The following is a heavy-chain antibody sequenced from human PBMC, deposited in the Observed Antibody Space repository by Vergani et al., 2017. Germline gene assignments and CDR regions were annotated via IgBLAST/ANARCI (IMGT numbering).Heavy chain of an antibody. J-gene: IGHJ5*01. Sequence: DVHLAESGGGFFQPGGSLRLSCSASGFSFNSYWMHWVRQVPGKGLLWVSRIKSDGSITAYADSVKGRFTISRDNAQNTLYLQMNSLRVEDTGVYYCARARCIETCYMSNWLYSWGQGAPVTVSS. D-gene: IGHD3-9*01. CDR3: ARARCIETCYMSNWLYS. CDR1: GFSFNSYW. CDR2: IKSDGSIT. V-gene: IGHV3-74*03.